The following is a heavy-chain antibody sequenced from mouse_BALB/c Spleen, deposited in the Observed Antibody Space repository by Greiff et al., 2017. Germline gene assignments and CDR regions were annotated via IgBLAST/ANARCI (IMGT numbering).Heavy chain of an antibody. CDR1: GFSLTGYG. D-gene: IGHD1-2*01. J-gene: IGHJ3*01. Sequence: QVQVVESGPGLVAPSQSLSITCTVSGFSLTGYGVNWVRQPPGKGLEWLGMIWGDGSTDYNSALKSRLSISKDNSKSQVFLKMNSLQTDDTARYYCARFPLNYYGYFAYWGQGTLVTVSA. V-gene: IGHV2-6-7*01. CDR2: IWGDGST. CDR3: ARFPLNYYGYFAY.